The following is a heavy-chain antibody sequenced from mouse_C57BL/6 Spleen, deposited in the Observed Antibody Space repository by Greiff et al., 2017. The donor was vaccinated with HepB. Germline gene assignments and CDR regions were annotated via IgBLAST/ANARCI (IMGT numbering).Heavy chain of an antibody. V-gene: IGHV5-9-1*02. CDR1: GFTFSSYA. CDR2: ISSGGDYT. CDR3: TRENEGYYYFDY. D-gene: IGHD2-3*01. J-gene: IGHJ2*01. Sequence: EVKLMESGEGLVKPGGSLKLSCAASGFTFSSYAMSWVRQTPEKRLEWVAYISSGGDYTYYADTVKGRFTISSDNARNTLYLQMSSLKSEDTAMYYCTRENEGYYYFDYWGQGTTLTVSS.